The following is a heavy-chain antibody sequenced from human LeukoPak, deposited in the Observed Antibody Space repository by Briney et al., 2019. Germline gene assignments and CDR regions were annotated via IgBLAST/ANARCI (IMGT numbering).Heavy chain of an antibody. J-gene: IGHJ4*02. V-gene: IGHV3-23*01. CDR3: VRDLGGRSGH. CDR1: GFTFSSYA. Sequence: PGGSLRLSCAASGFTFSSYAMSWVRQAPGKGLEWVSVISGSGVSTNYADSVKGRSTIFRDNAKNTLYLQMNSLRAEDTAVYYCVRDLGGRSGHWGQGTLVTVSS. D-gene: IGHD1-26*01. CDR2: ISGSGVST.